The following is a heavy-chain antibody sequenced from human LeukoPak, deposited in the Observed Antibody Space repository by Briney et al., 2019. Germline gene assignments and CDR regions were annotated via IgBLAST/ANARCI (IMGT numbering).Heavy chain of an antibody. CDR3: ARETHYDSSGYHNDY. Sequence: GGSLRLSCAASGFTFSSYWMSWIRQAPGKGLEWVSYISSGGTIIYYADSVKGRFTISRDNVKNSLYLQMNSLRAEDTAVYYCARETHYDSSGYHNDYWGQGTLVTVSS. CDR2: ISSGGTII. J-gene: IGHJ4*02. V-gene: IGHV3-11*04. CDR1: GFTFSSYW. D-gene: IGHD3-22*01.